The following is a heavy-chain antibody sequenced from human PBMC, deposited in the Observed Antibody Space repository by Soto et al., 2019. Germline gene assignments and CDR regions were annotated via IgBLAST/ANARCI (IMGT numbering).Heavy chain of an antibody. J-gene: IGHJ4*02. Sequence: RASVKVSCKASGGTFSSYAISWVRQAPGQGLEWMGGIIPIFGTANYAQKFQGRVTITADESTSTAYMELSSLRSEDTAVYYCARETVNYYDSSGYYYMGYWGQGTLVTVSS. CDR3: ARETVNYYDSSGYYYMGY. V-gene: IGHV1-69*13. D-gene: IGHD3-22*01. CDR1: GGTFSSYA. CDR2: IIPIFGTA.